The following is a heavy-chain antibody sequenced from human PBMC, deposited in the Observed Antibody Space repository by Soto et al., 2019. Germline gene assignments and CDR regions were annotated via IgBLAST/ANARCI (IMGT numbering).Heavy chain of an antibody. J-gene: IGHJ3*02. D-gene: IGHD3-22*01. V-gene: IGHV1-69*01. CDR1: GGTFSSYA. Sequence: QVQLVQSGAEVKKPGSSVKVSCKASGGTFSSYAISWVRQAPGQGLEWMGGIIPIFGTANYAQKFQGRVTITADESTSTAYMELSSLRSEDTAVYYCYYYDSSCYFRSRGAFDIWGQGTMVTVSS. CDR2: IIPIFGTA. CDR3: YYYDSSCYFRSRGAFDI.